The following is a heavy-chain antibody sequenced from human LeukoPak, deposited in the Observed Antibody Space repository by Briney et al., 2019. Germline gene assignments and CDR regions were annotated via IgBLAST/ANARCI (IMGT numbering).Heavy chain of an antibody. CDR2: ISSSSSTI. CDR1: RFTFSSYS. D-gene: IGHD3-10*01. Sequence: GGSLRLSCAASRFTFSSYSMNWVRQAPGKGQEWVSYISSSSSTIYYADSVKGRFTISRNNAKNSLYLQMNSLRAEDTAVYYCAGISGNLNWFDPWGQGTLVTVSS. J-gene: IGHJ5*02. CDR3: AGISGNLNWFDP. V-gene: IGHV3-48*01.